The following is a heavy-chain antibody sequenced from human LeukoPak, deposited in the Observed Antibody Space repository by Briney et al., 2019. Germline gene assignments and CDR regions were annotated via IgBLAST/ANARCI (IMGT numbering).Heavy chain of an antibody. CDR2: ISGSGGST. Sequence: GGSLRLSCAASGFTFSSYAMSWVRQAPGKGLEWVSAISGSGGSTYYADSVKGRFTISRDNSKNTLYLQMNSLRAEDTAVYYCAKVPITMVRGVSEFDYWGQGTLVIVSS. D-gene: IGHD3-10*01. J-gene: IGHJ4*02. CDR1: GFTFSSYA. CDR3: AKVPITMVRGVSEFDY. V-gene: IGHV3-23*01.